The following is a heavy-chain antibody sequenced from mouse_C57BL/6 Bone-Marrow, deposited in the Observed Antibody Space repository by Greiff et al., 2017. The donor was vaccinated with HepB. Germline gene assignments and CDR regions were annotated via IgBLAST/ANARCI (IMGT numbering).Heavy chain of an antibody. V-gene: IGHV1-50*01. Sequence: QVQLQQPGAELVKPGASVKLSCKASGYTFTSYWMQWVKQRPGQGLEWIGEIDPSDSYTNYNQKFKGKATLTVDTSSSTAYMQLSSLTSEDSAVYYCATDYVDYWGQVTTLIVSS. CDR3: ATDYVDY. D-gene: IGHD2-4*01. CDR2: IDPSDSYT. CDR1: GYTFTSYW. J-gene: IGHJ2*01.